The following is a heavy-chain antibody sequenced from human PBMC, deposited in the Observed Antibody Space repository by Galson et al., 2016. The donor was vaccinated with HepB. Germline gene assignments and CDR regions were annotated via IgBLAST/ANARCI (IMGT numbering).Heavy chain of an antibody. CDR1: GLPVSNDY. CDR3: ARDQGATVTKYFFFFLDV. Sequence: SLRLSCAAYGLPVSNDYMSWVRQAPGKGLKWVSVSYDGTKRHYAESVKGRFTVSRDNSKNVLFLEMNSLRPDDTSVYYCARDQGATVTKYFFFFLDVWGPGTSVTVS. V-gene: IGHV3-53*05. D-gene: IGHD4-17*01. CDR2: SYDGTKR. J-gene: IGHJ6*02.